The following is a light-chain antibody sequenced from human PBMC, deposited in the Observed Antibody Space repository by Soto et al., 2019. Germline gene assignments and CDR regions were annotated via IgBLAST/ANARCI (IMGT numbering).Light chain of an antibody. J-gene: IGLJ1*01. V-gene: IGLV2-14*01. CDR3: SSYTRSGVYV. Sequence: QSVLTQPASVSGSPGQSITISCTGTSSDVGGYNAVSWYQQHPGRAPKLMIYDVSNRPSGISNRFSGSKSGSTASLTISGLQAEDYADYYCSSYTRSGVYVFVAGTKLTVL. CDR2: DVS. CDR1: SSDVGGYNA.